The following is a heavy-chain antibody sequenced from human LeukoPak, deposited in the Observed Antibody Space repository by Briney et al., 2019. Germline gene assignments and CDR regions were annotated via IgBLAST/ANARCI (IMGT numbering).Heavy chain of an antibody. D-gene: IGHD5-24*01. Sequence: SQTLSLTCTVSGGSISSGGYYWSWIRQHPGKGLEWIGYIYYSGSTYYNPSLKSRVTISVHTSKNRFSLKLSSVTAADTAVYYCARHQGTRDGYNYHWFDPWGQGTLVTVSS. CDR2: IYYSGST. J-gene: IGHJ5*02. V-gene: IGHV4-31*03. CDR3: ARHQGTRDGYNYHWFDP. CDR1: GGSISSGGYY.